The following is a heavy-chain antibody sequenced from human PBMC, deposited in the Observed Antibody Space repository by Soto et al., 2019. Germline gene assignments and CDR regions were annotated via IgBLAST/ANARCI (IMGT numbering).Heavy chain of an antibody. CDR2: IKQDASEK. V-gene: IGHV3-7*05. J-gene: IGHJ3*02. CDR1: GFTFSKYW. CDR3: ASSVMMVTGPYSCDI. Sequence: EVQLVESGGGLVQPGGSLRLSCAASGFTFSKYWMSWVRQAPGKGLEWVANIKQDASEKYYADSVKGRFTISRDNAKNSLYLQMNSLRAEDTAVYYCASSVMMVTGPYSCDIWGQGTRVTVSS. D-gene: IGHD5-18*01.